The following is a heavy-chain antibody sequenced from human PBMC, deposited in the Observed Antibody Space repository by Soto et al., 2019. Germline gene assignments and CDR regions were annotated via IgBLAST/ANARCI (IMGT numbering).Heavy chain of an antibody. J-gene: IGHJ4*02. D-gene: IGHD1-20*01. CDR3: ARVADRYNWRSALDY. Sequence: GGSLRLSCAASGFTFSSYWMSWVRQAPGKGLEWVANIKQDGSEKYYVDSVKGRFTISRDNAKNSLYLQMNSLRAEDTAVYYCARVADRYNWRSALDYWGQGTLVTVSS. V-gene: IGHV3-7*01. CDR1: GFTFSSYW. CDR2: IKQDGSEK.